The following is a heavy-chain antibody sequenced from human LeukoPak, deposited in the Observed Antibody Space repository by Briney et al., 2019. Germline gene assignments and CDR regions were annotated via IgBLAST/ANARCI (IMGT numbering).Heavy chain of an antibody. V-gene: IGHV3-23*01. J-gene: IGHJ4*02. CDR1: GFTFSSYA. D-gene: IGHD6-19*01. CDR2: VSGSGGYT. CDR3: AKDPLTGYSSGWTIDY. Sequence: GGSLRLSCAASGFTFSSYAMSWVRQAPGKGLEWVSSVSGSGGYTYYAGSVKGRFTISRDNSKNTLYLQMNSLRAEDTAIYYCAKDPLTGYSSGWTIDYWGQGTLVTVSS.